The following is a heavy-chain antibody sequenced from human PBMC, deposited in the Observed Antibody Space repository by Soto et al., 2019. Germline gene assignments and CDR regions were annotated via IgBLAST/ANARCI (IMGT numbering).Heavy chain of an antibody. V-gene: IGHV4-34*01. J-gene: IGHJ4*02. CDR2: INHSGST. D-gene: IGHD3-16*02. CDR1: GGSFSGYY. Sequence: SETLSLTCAVYGGSFSGYYWSWIRQPPGKGLEWIGEINHSGSTNYNPSLKSRVTISVDTSKNQFSLKLSSVTAADTAVYYCARAPLLFQDYIWGSYRRPTVYFDYWGQGTLVTVSS. CDR3: ARAPLLFQDYIWGSYRRPTVYFDY.